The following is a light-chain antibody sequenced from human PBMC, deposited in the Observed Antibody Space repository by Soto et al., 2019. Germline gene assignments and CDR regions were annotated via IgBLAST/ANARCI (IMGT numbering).Light chain of an antibody. Sequence: DIQMTQSPSSLSASVGDRVTITCRASQNIAIYLNWYQQKPGKAPKLLIYAASSLQSGVPSRFSGSGSGADFPLTLSSLQPEDFANYYCQQSYSAPRTFGQGNKVEIK. V-gene: IGKV1-39*01. CDR2: AAS. CDR1: QNIAIY. J-gene: IGKJ1*01. CDR3: QQSYSAPRT.